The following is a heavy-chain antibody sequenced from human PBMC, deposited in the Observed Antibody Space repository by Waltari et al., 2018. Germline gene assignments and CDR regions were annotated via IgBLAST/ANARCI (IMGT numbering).Heavy chain of an antibody. CDR3: ARAPSPGIAAAGRLFDY. V-gene: IGHV4-4*02. D-gene: IGHD6-13*01. CDR1: GGSISSSNW. CDR2: IYHSGST. Sequence: QVQLQESGPGLVKPSGTLSLTCAVSGGSISSSNWWSWVRQPPGKGLEWIGEIYHSGSTNSTPSLKSRVTISVDKSKNQFSLKLSSVTAADTAVYYCARAPSPGIAAAGRLFDYWGQGTLVTVSS. J-gene: IGHJ4*02.